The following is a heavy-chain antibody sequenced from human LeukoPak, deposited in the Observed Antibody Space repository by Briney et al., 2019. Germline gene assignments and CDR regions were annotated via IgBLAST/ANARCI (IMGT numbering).Heavy chain of an antibody. CDR2: ISGSGGST. Sequence: GGSLRLSCAVSGFTFSSYGMSGVRRAPREGLECVSGISGSGGSTYYADPVRGRFTIYRDNSKHTLHLKMQSLRAGDAAWFKCAKGAGLWFGELFYHDAFDIWGQGTMVTVSS. CDR1: GFTFSSYG. J-gene: IGHJ3*02. V-gene: IGHV3-23*01. D-gene: IGHD3-10*01. CDR3: AKGAGLWFGELFYHDAFDI.